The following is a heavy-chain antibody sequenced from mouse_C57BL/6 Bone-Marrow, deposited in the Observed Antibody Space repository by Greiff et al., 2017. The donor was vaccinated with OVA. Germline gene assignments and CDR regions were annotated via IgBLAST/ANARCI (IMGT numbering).Heavy chain of an antibody. J-gene: IGHJ3*01. Sequence: QVQLQQSGAELARPGASVKLSCKASGYTFTSYGISWVKQRTGQGLEWIGEIYPRSGNTYYNEKFKGKATLTADKSSSTAYMELRSLTSEDSAVYFCAREYCNYWFAYWGQGTLVTVSA. V-gene: IGHV1-81*01. CDR1: GYTFTSYG. D-gene: IGHD2-10*02. CDR3: AREYCNYWFAY. CDR2: IYPRSGNT.